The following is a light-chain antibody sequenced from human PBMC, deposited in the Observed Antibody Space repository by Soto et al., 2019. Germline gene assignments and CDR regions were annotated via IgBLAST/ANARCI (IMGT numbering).Light chain of an antibody. CDR2: GNS. V-gene: IGLV1-40*01. J-gene: IGLJ2*01. CDR3: QSYDSSLSGSGV. Sequence: QPVLTQPPSVSGAPGQRVTISCTGSSSNIGAGYDVHWYQQLPGTAPKLLIYGNSNRPSGVPDRFSGSKSGTSASLAITGLQAEDEADYSCQSYDSSLSGSGVFGGGTKLTVL. CDR1: SSNIGAGYD.